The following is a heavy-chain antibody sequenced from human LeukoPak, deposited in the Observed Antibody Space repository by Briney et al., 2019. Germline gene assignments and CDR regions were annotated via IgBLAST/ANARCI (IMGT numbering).Heavy chain of an antibody. Sequence: SGTLSLTCGVSGGSVTTTNWWTWVRQPPGKGLEWIGEVHLDGRTNYNPSLESRLTISVDLSENHISLKLTSVTAADTAVYYCAREGGFFRPLDYSGQGTLVTVSS. J-gene: IGHJ4*02. V-gene: IGHV4-4*02. CDR2: VHLDGRT. CDR1: GGSVTTTNW. CDR3: AREGGFFRPLDY. D-gene: IGHD3-3*01.